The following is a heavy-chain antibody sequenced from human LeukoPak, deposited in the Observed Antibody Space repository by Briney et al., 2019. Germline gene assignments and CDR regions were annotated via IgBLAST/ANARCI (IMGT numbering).Heavy chain of an antibody. CDR2: ISGSGGST. Sequence: GSLRLSCAASGFTFSSYGMSWVRQAPGKGPEWVSGISGSGGSTWHADSVKGRFTISRDNSKNTLYLQMNSLRAEDTAVYYCAKVLGTSSPLSYDYWGQGTLVTVSS. CDR1: GFTFSSYG. CDR3: AKVLGTSSPLSYDY. J-gene: IGHJ4*02. V-gene: IGHV3-23*01. D-gene: IGHD2-2*01.